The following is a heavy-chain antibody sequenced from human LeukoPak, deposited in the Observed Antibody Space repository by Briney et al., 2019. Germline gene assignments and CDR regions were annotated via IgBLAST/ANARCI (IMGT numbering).Heavy chain of an antibody. CDR1: GGTFSSYA. CDR2: IIPIFGTA. Sequence: SVKVSCKASGGTFSSYAISWVRQAPGQGLEWMGGIIPIFGTANYAQKFQGRVTITADESTSTAYMELSSLRSEDTAVYYCASGYCSGGSCYRVEPDYWGQGTLGTVSS. D-gene: IGHD2-15*01. CDR3: ASGYCSGGSCYRVEPDY. V-gene: IGHV1-69*01. J-gene: IGHJ4*02.